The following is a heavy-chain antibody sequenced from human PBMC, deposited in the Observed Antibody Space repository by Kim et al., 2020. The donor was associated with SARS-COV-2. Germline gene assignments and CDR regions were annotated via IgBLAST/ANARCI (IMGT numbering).Heavy chain of an antibody. Sequence: GGSLRLSCAASGFTFSSYAMHWVRQAPGKGLEWVAVIWYDGSNKYYADSVKGRFTISRDNSKNTLYLQMNSLRAEDTAVYYCATEAAAAGTLGYWGQGTLVTVSS. V-gene: IGHV3-33*01. CDR3: ATEAAAAGTLGY. J-gene: IGHJ4*02. CDR2: IWYDGSNK. D-gene: IGHD6-13*01. CDR1: GFTFSSYA.